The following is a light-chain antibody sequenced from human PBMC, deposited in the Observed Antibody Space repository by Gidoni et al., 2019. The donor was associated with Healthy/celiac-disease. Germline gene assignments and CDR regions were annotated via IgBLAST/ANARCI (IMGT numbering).Light chain of an antibody. Sequence: SYELTQPPSVSVSPGQTARITCSGDALPKQYAYWYQQKPGQAPVLVIYKDSERPSGIPERFSGSSSGTTSTLTISGVQAEDEADYYCQSADSSVVFGGGTKLTVL. CDR3: QSADSSVV. CDR1: ALPKQY. CDR2: KDS. V-gene: IGLV3-25*03. J-gene: IGLJ2*01.